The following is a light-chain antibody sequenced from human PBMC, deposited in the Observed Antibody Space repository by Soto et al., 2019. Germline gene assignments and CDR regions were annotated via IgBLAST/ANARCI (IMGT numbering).Light chain of an antibody. CDR2: RAS. CDR3: QQYNNWPPYT. V-gene: IGKV3-15*01. Sequence: ETVMTQSPATLSVSPGERATLSCRASQSVSTNLAWYQQKPGQAPRLLIYRASTRATGIPDRFSGSGFGTEFTLTISGLQSKDFAVYFCQQYNNWPPYTFGQGTKLQIK. J-gene: IGKJ2*01. CDR1: QSVSTN.